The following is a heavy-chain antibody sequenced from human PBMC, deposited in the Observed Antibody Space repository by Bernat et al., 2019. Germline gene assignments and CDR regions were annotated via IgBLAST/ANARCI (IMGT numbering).Heavy chain of an antibody. V-gene: IGHV3-53*01. CDR2: IYSGGST. J-gene: IGHJ4*02. Sequence: EVQLVESGGGLIQPGGSLRLSCAASGFTVSSNYMSWVRQAPGKGLEWVSVIYSGGSTYYADSGKGRFTISRDNSKTKLYLDITSLRAEETAVYYCAAVTYYYDSSGFSEPSLDYWGQGTLVTVSA. CDR3: AAVTYYYDSSGFSEPSLDY. D-gene: IGHD3-22*01. CDR1: GFTVSSNY.